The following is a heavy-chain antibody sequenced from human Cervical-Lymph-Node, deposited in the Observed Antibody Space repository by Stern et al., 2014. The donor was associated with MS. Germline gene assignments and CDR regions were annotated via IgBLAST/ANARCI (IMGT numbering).Heavy chain of an antibody. CDR3: ARDRIYSGYDYVGDYYGMDV. CDR2: IIPIFGTA. Sequence: VQLVQSGAEVKKPGSSVKVSCKASGGTFSSYAISWVRQAPGQGLEWMGGIIPIFGTANYAQKSQGRVTITADESTSTAYMELSSLRSEDTAVYYCARDRIYSGYDYVGDYYGMDVWGQGTTVTVSS. V-gene: IGHV1-69*01. J-gene: IGHJ6*02. CDR1: GGTFSSYA. D-gene: IGHD5-12*01.